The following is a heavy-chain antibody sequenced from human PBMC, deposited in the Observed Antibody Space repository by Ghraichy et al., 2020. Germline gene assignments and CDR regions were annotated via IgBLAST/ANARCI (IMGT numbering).Heavy chain of an antibody. D-gene: IGHD6-13*01. CDR3: ARDLYSSSTLGNWFDP. V-gene: IGHV1-18*04. CDR1: GYTFTSYG. CDR2: ISAYNGNT. J-gene: IGHJ5*02. Sequence: ASVKVSSKASGYTFTSYGISWVRQAPGQGLEWMGWISAYNGNTNYAQKLQGRVTMTTDTSTSTAYMELRSLRSDDTAVYYCARDLYSSSTLGNWFDPWGQGTLVTVSS.